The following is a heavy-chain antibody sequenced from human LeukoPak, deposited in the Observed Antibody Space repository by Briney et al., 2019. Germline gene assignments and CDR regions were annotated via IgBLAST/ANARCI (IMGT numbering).Heavy chain of an antibody. CDR1: GGSFSGYY. D-gene: IGHD6-19*01. Sequence: SSETLSLTCAVYGGSFSGYYWSWIRQPPGKGLEWIGEINHSGSTNHNPSLKSRVTISVDTSKNQFSLKLSSVTAADTAVYYCARGAVAGTSPLDYWGQGTLVTVSS. CDR3: ARGAVAGTSPLDY. J-gene: IGHJ4*02. CDR2: INHSGST. V-gene: IGHV4-34*01.